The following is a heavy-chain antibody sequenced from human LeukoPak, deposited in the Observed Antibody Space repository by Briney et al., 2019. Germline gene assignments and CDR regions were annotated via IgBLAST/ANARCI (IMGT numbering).Heavy chain of an antibody. J-gene: IGHJ4*02. D-gene: IGHD6-13*01. CDR2: IYYSGST. CDR1: GASISSSY. Sequence: SETLSLTCTVSGASISSSYWSWIRQPPGKGLEWIAYIYYSGSTNYNPSLKSRVTISVDTSRNQFSLKLSSVTAADAAVYYCATDIAARYWGQGTLVTVSS. CDR3: ATDIAARY. V-gene: IGHV4-59*01.